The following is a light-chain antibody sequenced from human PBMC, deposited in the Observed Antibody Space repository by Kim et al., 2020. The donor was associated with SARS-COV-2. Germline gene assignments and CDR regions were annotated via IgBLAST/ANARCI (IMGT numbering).Light chain of an antibody. CDR2: GKD. V-gene: IGLV3-19*01. J-gene: IGLJ2*01. CDR3: NSRDTNDIVL. Sequence: VALGQTVRITCQGDTLRSYYATWYQQKPGQAPILLIYGKDNRPSGIPDRFSGSSSGNTASLTITGTQAGDEADYYCNSRDTNDIVLFGGGTKLTVL. CDR1: TLRSYY.